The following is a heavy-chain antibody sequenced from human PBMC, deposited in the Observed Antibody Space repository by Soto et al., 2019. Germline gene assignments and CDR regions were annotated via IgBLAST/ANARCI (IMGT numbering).Heavy chain of an antibody. CDR2: ISSSSSYI. CDR1: GFTFSSYS. CDR3: ARGRITMVWGDDGFGI. V-gene: IGHV3-21*01. J-gene: IGHJ3*02. D-gene: IGHD3-10*01. Sequence: EVQLVESGGGLVKPGGSLRLSCAASGFTFSSYSMNWVRQAPGKGLEWVSSISSSSSYIYYADSVKGRFTISRDNAKKLLYLEMNRLRGEDTALYYCARGRITMVWGDDGFGIWGQGAMVTVSS.